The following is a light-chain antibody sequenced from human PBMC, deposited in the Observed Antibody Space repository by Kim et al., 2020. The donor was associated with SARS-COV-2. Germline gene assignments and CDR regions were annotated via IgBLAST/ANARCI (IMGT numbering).Light chain of an antibody. CDR2: DAS. V-gene: IGKV3-11*01. Sequence: EIVLTQSPATLSLSPGERATLSCRASQSVSSYLAWYQQKPGQAPRLLIYDASNRATGIPARFSGSGSGTDFTLTISSLEPEDFAVYYCQQRSNWHFGGGTKVHIK. CDR1: QSVSSY. CDR3: QQRSNWH. J-gene: IGKJ4*01.